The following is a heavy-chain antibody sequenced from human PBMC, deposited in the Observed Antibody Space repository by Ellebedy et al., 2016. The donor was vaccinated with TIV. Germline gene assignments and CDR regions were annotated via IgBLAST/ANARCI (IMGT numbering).Heavy chain of an antibody. V-gene: IGHV4-4*02. CDR2: IYHTGST. CDR3: ASLPDYRVGFVDAPMVWGH. CDR1: GDSISRSNW. D-gene: IGHD3-10*01. Sequence: SETLSLTCAVSGDSISRSNWWSWVRQPPGKGLEWIGEIYHTGSTNYNPSLKSRVTIPVDKSKNQFSLKLTSVTAADTAIYYCASLPDYRVGFVDAPMVWGHWGQGTLVTVSS. J-gene: IGHJ4*02.